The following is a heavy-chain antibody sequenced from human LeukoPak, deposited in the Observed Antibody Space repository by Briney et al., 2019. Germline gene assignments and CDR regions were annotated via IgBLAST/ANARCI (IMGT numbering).Heavy chain of an antibody. CDR3: GRDVSDTVVVITHNFDF. D-gene: IGHD3-22*01. CDR1: GFTFNSYG. J-gene: IGHJ4*02. V-gene: IGHV3-30*02. Sequence: GGSLRLSCAASGFTFNSYGMHWVGRAPGKGVGGVAFIRHDGTNKYYAASVKGRFTISRDNSKNTLFLQMSSLRVEDTAVYYCGRDVSDTVVVITHNFDFWGQGTLVTVSS. CDR2: IRHDGTNK.